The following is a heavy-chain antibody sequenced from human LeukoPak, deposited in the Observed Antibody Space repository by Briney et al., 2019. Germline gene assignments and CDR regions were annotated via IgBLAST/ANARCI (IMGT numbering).Heavy chain of an antibody. J-gene: IGHJ4*02. Sequence: GGSPRLSCAASGFTFSRYAMSWVRQAPGKGLEWVSSIGGSGGTTYYADSVQGRFTISRDNSKNTLYLQMNSLSAEDTAVYYCAKDLSWFGGSLATFGYWGQGTLATVSS. CDR3: AKDLSWFGGSLATFGY. CDR2: IGGSGGTT. D-gene: IGHD3-10*01. V-gene: IGHV3-23*01. CDR1: GFTFSRYA.